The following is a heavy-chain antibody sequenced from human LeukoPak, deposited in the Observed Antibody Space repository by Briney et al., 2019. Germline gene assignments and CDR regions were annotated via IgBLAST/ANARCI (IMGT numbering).Heavy chain of an antibody. CDR3: ARGPCYFDA. J-gene: IGHJ4*02. CDR1: GGPISSSGYY. CDR2: IYYSGGN. V-gene: IGHV4-39*07. Sequence: PSETLSLTCTVSGGPISSSGYYWGWIRQPPGKVREWIGSIYYSGGNYYFPARNSRVTISVDTSKYQFSRRLSSVTAAVTAVYYCARGPCYFDAWGPGTLVTVSS.